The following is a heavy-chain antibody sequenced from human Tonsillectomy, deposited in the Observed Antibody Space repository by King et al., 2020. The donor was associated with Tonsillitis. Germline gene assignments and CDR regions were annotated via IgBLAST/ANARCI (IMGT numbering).Heavy chain of an antibody. CDR1: GGTFSSYA. CDR2: IIPILGIA. J-gene: IGHJ6*02. D-gene: IGHD4-17*01. V-gene: IGHV1-69*09. Sequence: QLVQSGAEVKKPGSSVKVSCKASGGTFSSYAISWVRQAPGQGLEWMGRIIPILGIANYAQKFQGRVTITADKSTSTAYMELSSLRSEDTAVYYCARGTLLDYGDYQFHYYYYGMDVWGQGTTVTVSS. CDR3: ARGTLLDYGDYQFHYYYYGMDV.